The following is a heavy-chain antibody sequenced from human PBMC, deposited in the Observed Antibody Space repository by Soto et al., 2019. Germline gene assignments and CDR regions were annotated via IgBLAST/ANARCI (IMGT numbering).Heavy chain of an antibody. CDR3: ARGGIVVVVATNWFDP. D-gene: IGHD2-15*01. CDR2: INHSGST. Sequence: QVQLQQWGAGLLKPSETLSLTCAVYGGSFSGYYWSWIRQPPGKGLEWIGEINHSGSTNYNPSLNSRVTISVDTPKHQFSLKLSSGTAADTAVYYWARGGIVVVVATNWFDPWGQGTLVTVSS. V-gene: IGHV4-34*01. CDR1: GGSFSGYY. J-gene: IGHJ5*02.